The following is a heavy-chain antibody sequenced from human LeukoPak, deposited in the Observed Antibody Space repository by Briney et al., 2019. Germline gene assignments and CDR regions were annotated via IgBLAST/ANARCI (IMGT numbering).Heavy chain of an antibody. Sequence: SETLSLTCTVSGGSISGHYWNWIRQSPGKGVEWIAYIHYSGNTNYNPSLKSRVTISLDTSKNQFSLKLSTVTAADTAVYYCARGGGWDDIRMGGGFDSWGQGTLVTVSS. CDR1: GGSISGHY. CDR2: IHYSGNT. V-gene: IGHV4-59*11. J-gene: IGHJ4*02. D-gene: IGHD3-22*01. CDR3: ARGGGWDDIRMGGGFDS.